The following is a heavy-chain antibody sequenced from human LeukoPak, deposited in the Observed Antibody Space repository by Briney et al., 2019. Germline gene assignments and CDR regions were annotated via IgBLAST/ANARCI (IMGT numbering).Heavy chain of an antibody. D-gene: IGHD3-10*01. CDR1: GDSMTGYS. Sequence: PSETLSLTCSVSGDSMTGYSWSWIRHTPGKGLESVGYIYYNGDTHYNPSLNSRLSMSVDTPKKQFSLNLRSVTAADTAVYYCVRGPYGSSISNWFDPWGQGLLVTVSS. CDR3: VRGPYGSSISNWFDP. CDR2: IYYNGDT. V-gene: IGHV4-59*01. J-gene: IGHJ5*02.